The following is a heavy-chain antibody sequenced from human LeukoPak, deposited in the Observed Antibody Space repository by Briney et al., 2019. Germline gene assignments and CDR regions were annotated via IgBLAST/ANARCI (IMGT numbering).Heavy chain of an antibody. CDR1: GFTFSTYA. CDR3: AKDPNGDYIGTFDI. J-gene: IGHJ3*02. Sequence: PGGSLRLSCAASGFTFSTYAMTWVRQGPGKGLEWVSSITGSGGRTQYADSVQGRFTISRDNSKNTLYLQMNSLRVEDTAVYYCAKDPNGDYIGTFDIWGQGTMVTVSS. D-gene: IGHD4-17*01. V-gene: IGHV3-23*01. CDR2: ITGSGGRT.